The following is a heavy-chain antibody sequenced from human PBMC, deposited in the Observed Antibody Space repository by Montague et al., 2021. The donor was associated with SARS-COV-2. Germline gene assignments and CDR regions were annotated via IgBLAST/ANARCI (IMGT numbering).Heavy chain of an antibody. V-gene: IGHV4-59*08. D-gene: IGHD4-11*01. J-gene: IGHJ6*02. CDR3: ARHLRVTTVTSHMYHYAMDV. CDR1: GDSISNYS. Sequence: SETLSLTCSVSGDSISNYSWSWIRQSPGKGLEWIGYIFYSGSTNYNPSLTSRVTISVDTSKNQFSLKLTSVTAADTAVYYCARHLRVTTVTSHMYHYAMDVWGQGTMVTVSS. CDR2: IFYSGST.